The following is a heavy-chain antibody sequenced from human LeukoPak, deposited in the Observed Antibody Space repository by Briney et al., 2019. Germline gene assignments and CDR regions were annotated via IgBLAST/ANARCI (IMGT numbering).Heavy chain of an antibody. CDR1: GGSISNYY. D-gene: IGHD1-26*01. J-gene: IGHJ6*02. V-gene: IGHV4-59*12. Sequence: SETLSLTCTVSGGSISNYYWSWIRQPPGKGLEWIGYIYYSGSTNYNPSLKSRVTMSVDTSKNQFSLKLSSVTAVDTAVYYCARTSSGSYRYYYYGMDVWGQGTTVTVSS. CDR3: ARTSSGSYRYYYYGMDV. CDR2: IYYSGST.